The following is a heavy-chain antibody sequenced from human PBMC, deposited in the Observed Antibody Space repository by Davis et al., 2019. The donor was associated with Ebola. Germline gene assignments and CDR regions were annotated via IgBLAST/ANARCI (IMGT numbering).Heavy chain of an antibody. CDR3: ARDTYYYDSSGYYPPYYFDY. Sequence: GESLKISCAASGFTFSSYSMNWVRQAPGKGLEWVSAISGSGGSTYYADSVKGRFTISRDNSKNTLYLQMNSLRAEDTAVYYCARDTYYYDSSGYYPPYYFDYWGQGTLVTVSS. D-gene: IGHD3-22*01. CDR1: GFTFSSYS. J-gene: IGHJ4*02. V-gene: IGHV3-23*01. CDR2: ISGSGGST.